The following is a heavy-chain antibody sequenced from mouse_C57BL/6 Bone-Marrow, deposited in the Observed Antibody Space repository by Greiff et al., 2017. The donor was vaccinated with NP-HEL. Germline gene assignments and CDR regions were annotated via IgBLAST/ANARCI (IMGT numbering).Heavy chain of an antibody. Sequence: QVQLQQSGAELARPGASVKLSCKASGYTFTSYGISWVKQRTGQGLEWIGEIYPRSGNTYYNEKFKGKATLTADKSSSTAYMQLRSLTSEDSAVYFCAREGFYYYGSSGEYFDVWGTGTTVTVSS. D-gene: IGHD1-1*01. J-gene: IGHJ1*03. V-gene: IGHV1-81*01. CDR1: GYTFTSYG. CDR3: AREGFYYYGSSGEYFDV. CDR2: IYPRSGNT.